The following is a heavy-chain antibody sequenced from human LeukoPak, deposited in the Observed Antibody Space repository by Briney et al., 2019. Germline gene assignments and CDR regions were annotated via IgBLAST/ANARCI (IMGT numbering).Heavy chain of an antibody. Sequence: GGSLRLSCAASGFTFSRYWMSWDRQAPGKGPEWVANIKEDGSEKYHVDSVKGRFTVSRDNAKNSLYLQMNDLRVEDTAVYYCTTDGEAWGQGTLVTVSS. J-gene: IGHJ5*02. CDR2: IKEDGSEK. CDR3: TTDGEA. CDR1: GFTFSRYW. V-gene: IGHV3-7*01.